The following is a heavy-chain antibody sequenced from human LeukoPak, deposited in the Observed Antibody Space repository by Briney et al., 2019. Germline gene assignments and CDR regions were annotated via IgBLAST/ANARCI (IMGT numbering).Heavy chain of an antibody. CDR3: ASSGSYRFDY. Sequence: GGSLRLSCAASGFTFSRYSMNWVRQAPGKGLEWVSYISSSSSSVYYADSVKGRFSISRDNAKNSLYLQMNSLRDEDTAVYYCASSGSYRFDYWGQGTLVTVSS. CDR2: ISSSSSSV. V-gene: IGHV3-48*02. CDR1: GFTFSRYS. D-gene: IGHD1-26*01. J-gene: IGHJ4*02.